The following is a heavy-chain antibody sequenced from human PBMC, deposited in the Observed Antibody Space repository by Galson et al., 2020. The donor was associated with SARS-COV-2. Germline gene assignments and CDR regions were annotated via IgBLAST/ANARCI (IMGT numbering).Heavy chain of an antibody. V-gene: IGHV1-58*02. Sequence: VSCKTSGFTFIGSAMQWVRQARGQRLEWIGWIVGGSGDTKYAQKFQERVTITRDMSTSTAYMELNSLRSEDTAVYYCAAIVGATTASYWGQGTLVTVSS. CDR1: GFTFIGSA. CDR3: AAIVGATTASY. CDR2: IVGGSGDT. D-gene: IGHD1-26*01. J-gene: IGHJ4*02.